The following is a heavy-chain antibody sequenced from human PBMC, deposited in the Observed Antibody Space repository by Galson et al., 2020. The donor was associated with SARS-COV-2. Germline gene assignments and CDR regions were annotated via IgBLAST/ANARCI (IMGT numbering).Heavy chain of an antibody. CDR2: MHHSGGT. J-gene: IGHJ6*03. V-gene: IGHV4-38-2*01. Sequence: SETLSLTCAVSDYSVSSDYYWGWVRQPPGKGLEWVGIMHHSGGTYYNPSLKSRFTISVDTSNNQVSLKLTSVTAADTAVYYCARQVNSYYYMDVWGKGTTVTISS. CDR1: DYSVSSDYY. CDR3: ARQVNSYYYMDV.